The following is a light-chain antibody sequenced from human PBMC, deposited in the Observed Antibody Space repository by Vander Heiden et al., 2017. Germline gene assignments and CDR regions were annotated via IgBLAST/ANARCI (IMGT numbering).Light chain of an antibody. Sequence: QSALTQPPSVSGSPGQSVTIPCTGTSSDVGSYNRVSWYQQPPGTAPKLMIYEVSNRPSGVPDRFSGSKSGNTASLTISGLQAEDEADYYCSSYTSSSVVFGGGTKLTVL. CDR3: SSYTSSSVV. J-gene: IGLJ2*01. CDR2: EVS. CDR1: SSDVGSYNR. V-gene: IGLV2-18*02.